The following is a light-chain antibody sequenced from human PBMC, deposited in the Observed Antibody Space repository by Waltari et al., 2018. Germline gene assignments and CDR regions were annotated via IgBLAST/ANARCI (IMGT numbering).Light chain of an antibody. V-gene: IGLV2-8*01. CDR2: EVT. CDR3: SSYAGRNIVI. Sequence: QSALTQPPSASGSPGQSVTISCTGTDDDIGGYEYVSWYQQHPGKAPKVLIYEVTKRPSGVPDSSSGSKSGNAASLTVSGLQAGDEADYYCSSYAGRNIVIFGGGTKLTVL. CDR1: DDDIGGYEY. J-gene: IGLJ2*01.